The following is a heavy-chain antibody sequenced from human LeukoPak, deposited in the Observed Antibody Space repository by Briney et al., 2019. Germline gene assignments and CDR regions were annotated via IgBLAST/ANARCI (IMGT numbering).Heavy chain of an antibody. CDR1: GGSISSYY. J-gene: IGHJ4*02. Sequence: SETLSLTCTVSGGSISSYYWSWIRQPPGKGLEWIGYIYYSGSTNYNPSLKSRVTISVDTSRNQFSLKLSSVTAADTAVYYCARVSRTYCSSTSCYLYYFDYWGQGILVTVSS. CDR2: IYYSGST. CDR3: ARVSRTYCSSTSCYLYYFDY. D-gene: IGHD2-2*01. V-gene: IGHV4-59*01.